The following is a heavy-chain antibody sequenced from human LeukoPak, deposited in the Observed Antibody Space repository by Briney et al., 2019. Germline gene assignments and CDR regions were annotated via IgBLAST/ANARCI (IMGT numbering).Heavy chain of an antibody. CDR3: ARHLYGDYFFDY. D-gene: IGHD4-17*01. CDR1: GYTFNRYA. CDR2: ISAYNGNT. J-gene: IGHJ4*02. Sequence: ASVQVSCRASGYTFNRYAISWVRQAPGQGLEWMGWISAYNGNTNYAQKLQGRVTMTTDTSTSTAYMELRSLRSDDTAVYYCARHLYGDYFFDYWGQGTLVTVCS. V-gene: IGHV1-18*01.